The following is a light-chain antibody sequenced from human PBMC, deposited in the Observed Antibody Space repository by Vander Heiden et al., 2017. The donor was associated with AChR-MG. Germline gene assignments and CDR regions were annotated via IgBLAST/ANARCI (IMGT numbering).Light chain of an antibody. J-gene: IGKJ1*01. CDR2: WAS. V-gene: IGKV4-1*01. CDR1: QSVLYSSNKKNY. Sequence: IVSTQSPAPLAVSLGGRATINCMSSQSVLYSSNKKNYLAWYQQKPGQPPKLLMYWASTRQSGVPARFSGSGSGTDFTLTISSLQAEDVAAYYCQQYYSMPRTFGQGTKVEIK. CDR3: QQYYSMPRT.